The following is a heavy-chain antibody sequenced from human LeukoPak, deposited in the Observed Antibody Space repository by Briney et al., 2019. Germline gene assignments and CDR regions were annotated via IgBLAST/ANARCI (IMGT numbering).Heavy chain of an antibody. Sequence: SETLSLTCAVYGGSFSGYYWSWIRQPPGKGLEWIGEINHSGSTNYNPSLKSRVTISVDTSKNQLSLKLSSVTAADTAVYYCARVSSGWNFDYWGQGTLVTVSS. J-gene: IGHJ4*02. CDR3: ARVSSGWNFDY. CDR1: GGSFSGYY. D-gene: IGHD6-19*01. CDR2: INHSGST. V-gene: IGHV4-34*01.